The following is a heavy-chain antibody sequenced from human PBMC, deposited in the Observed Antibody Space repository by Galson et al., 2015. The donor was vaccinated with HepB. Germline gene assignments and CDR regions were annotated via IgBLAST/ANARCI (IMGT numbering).Heavy chain of an antibody. CDR2: IIPILGIA. CDR3: ARCGGTSCYYYYYYGMDV. V-gene: IGHV1-69*04. Sequence: SVTVSCKASGGTFSSYAISWVRQAPGQGLEWMGRIIPILGIANYAQKFQGRVTITADKSTSTAYMELSSLRSEDTAVYYCARCGGTSCYYYYYYGMDVWGQGTTVTVSS. J-gene: IGHJ6*02. D-gene: IGHD2-2*01. CDR1: GGTFSSYA.